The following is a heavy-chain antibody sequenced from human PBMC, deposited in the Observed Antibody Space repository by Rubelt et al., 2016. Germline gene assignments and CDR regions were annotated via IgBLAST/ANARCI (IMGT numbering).Heavy chain of an antibody. Sequence: EVQLVESGGGLVQPGGSLRLSCGASGFSFRTYSMNWVRQAPGKGLEWVSYIRSGSSAKYYADSVKGRFTISRDNAKNSLYLQMNSLRAEDTAVYYCARVESSIASRSDFWGRGTLVTVSS. CDR3: ARVESSIASRSDF. CDR1: GFSFRTYS. V-gene: IGHV3-48*04. CDR2: IRSGSSAK. D-gene: IGHD6-6*01. J-gene: IGHJ4*02.